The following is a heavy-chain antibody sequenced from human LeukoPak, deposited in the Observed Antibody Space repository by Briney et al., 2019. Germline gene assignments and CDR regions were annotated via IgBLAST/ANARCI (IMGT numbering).Heavy chain of an antibody. CDR2: IYYSGST. Sequence: SQTLSLTCTVSGGSISSGDYYWSWIRQPPGKGLEWIGYIYYSGSTYYNPSLKSRVTISVDTSKNQFSLKLSSVTAADTAVYYCARSSVVVPAAVDYWGQGTLVTVSS. D-gene: IGHD2-2*01. CDR3: ARSSVVVPAAVDY. V-gene: IGHV4-30-4*08. CDR1: GGSISSGDYY. J-gene: IGHJ4*02.